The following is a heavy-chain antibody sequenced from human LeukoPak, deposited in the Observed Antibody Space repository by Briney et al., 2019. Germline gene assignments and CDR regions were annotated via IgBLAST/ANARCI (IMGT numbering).Heavy chain of an antibody. CDR3: ARFDCSGGSCFDD. CDR2: INSDGSRT. V-gene: IGHV3-74*01. CDR1: GFTFSSYW. D-gene: IGHD2-15*01. J-gene: IGHJ4*02. Sequence: PGGSLRLSCAASGFTFSSYWLHWVRQAPGKGLVWVSRINSDGSRTSYADSVKGRFTISRDNAKNTLYLQMNSRRAEDTAVYYCARFDCSGGSCFDDWGQGTLVTVSS.